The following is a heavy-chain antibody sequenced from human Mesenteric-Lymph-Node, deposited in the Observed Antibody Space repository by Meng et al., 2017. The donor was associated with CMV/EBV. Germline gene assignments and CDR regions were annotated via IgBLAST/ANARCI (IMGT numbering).Heavy chain of an antibody. V-gene: IGHV4-34*01. J-gene: IGHJ4*02. D-gene: IGHD4-23*01. CDR2: INHSGST. Sequence: QVQLPQWGAGRLKPSETLSLTCAVYGGSFSGYYWSWIRQPPGKGLEWIGEINHSGSTNYNPSLKSRVTISVDTSKNQFSLKLSSVTAADTAVYYCARHQRWLKSEGGFNYWGQGTLVTVSS. CDR1: GGSFSGYY. CDR3: ARHQRWLKSEGGFNY.